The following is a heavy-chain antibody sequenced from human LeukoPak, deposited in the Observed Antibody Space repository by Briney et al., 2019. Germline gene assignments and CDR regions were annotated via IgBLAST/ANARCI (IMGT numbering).Heavy chain of an antibody. J-gene: IGHJ4*02. CDR1: GVSISSGSYH. CDR3: ARSYDISGYQARGFDY. D-gene: IGHD3-22*01. Sequence: KTSETLSLTCTVSGVSISSGSYHWHWIRQPAGKALEWIGRVHSGGSDYNPSLKSRVTISEDTPKNQFALKLSSVTAADTAVYYCARSYDISGYQARGFDYWGQGILVTVSS. CDR2: VHSGGS. V-gene: IGHV4-61*02.